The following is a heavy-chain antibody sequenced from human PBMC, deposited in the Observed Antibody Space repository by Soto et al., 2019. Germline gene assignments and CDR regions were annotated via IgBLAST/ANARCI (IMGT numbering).Heavy chain of an antibody. CDR3: ARAHYDFWSGYYGGLSPPPDY. V-gene: IGHV3-7*01. CDR1: GFTFSSYW. D-gene: IGHD3-3*01. J-gene: IGHJ4*02. CDR2: IKQDGSEK. Sequence: GGSLRLSCAASGFTFSSYWMSWVRQAPGKGLEWVANIKQDGSEKYYVDSVKGRFTISRDNAKNSLYLQMNSLRAEDTAVYYCARAHYDFWSGYYGGLSPPPDYWGQGTLVTVSS.